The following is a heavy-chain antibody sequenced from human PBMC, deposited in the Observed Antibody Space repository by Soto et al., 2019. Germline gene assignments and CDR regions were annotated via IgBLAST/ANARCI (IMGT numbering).Heavy chain of an antibody. D-gene: IGHD2-2*01. CDR3: AKEIGYCSSTSCYYYYGMDV. V-gene: IGHV3-21*04. J-gene: IGHJ6*02. CDR1: GFTFSSYS. CDR2: ISSSSSYI. Sequence: GGSLRLSCAASGFTFSSYSMNWVRQAPGKGLEWVSSISSSSSYIYYADSVKGRFTISRDNAKNSLYLQMNSLRAEDTALYYCAKEIGYCSSTSCYYYYGMDVWGQGTTVTVSS.